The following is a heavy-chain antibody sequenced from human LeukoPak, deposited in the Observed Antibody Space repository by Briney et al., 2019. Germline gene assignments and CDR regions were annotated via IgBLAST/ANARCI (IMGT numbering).Heavy chain of an antibody. CDR2: ISGSGGST. V-gene: IGHV3-23*01. D-gene: IGHD5-18*01. CDR1: RFTFNSYA. J-gene: IGHJ4*02. CDR3: ARDMGLLVDY. Sequence: GGSLRLSCAVSRFTFNSYAMSWVRQAPGKGLEWVSAISGSGGSTYYADSVKGRFTISRDNSKNTLYLQMNSLRAEDTAVYYCARDMGLLVDYWGQGTLVTVSS.